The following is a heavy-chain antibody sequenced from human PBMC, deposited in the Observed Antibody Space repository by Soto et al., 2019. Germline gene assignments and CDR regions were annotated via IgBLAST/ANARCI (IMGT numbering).Heavy chain of an antibody. D-gene: IGHD2-15*01. V-gene: IGHV3-21*01. Sequence: EVHMVESGGGLVKPGGSRRLSCAVSGFTFSSCTMNWVRQAPGKGLEWVSSISPSTSHIYYADSVKGGFTISRDNAKNSLFLQMNSLRAEDTAVYYCSGCSGGACHQNYGMDVWGQGTTVTVSS. CDR3: SGCSGGACHQNYGMDV. CDR2: ISPSTSHI. CDR1: GFTFSSCT. J-gene: IGHJ6*02.